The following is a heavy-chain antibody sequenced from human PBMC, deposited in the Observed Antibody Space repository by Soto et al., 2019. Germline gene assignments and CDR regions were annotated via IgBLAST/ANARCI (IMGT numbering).Heavy chain of an antibody. CDR1: GGPISSSSYY. CDR3: ARSMTTVVTLDY. CDR2: IYYSGST. Sequence: QLQLQESGPGLVKPSETLSLTCTVSGGPISSSSYYWGWIRQPPGKGLEWIGSIYYSGSTYYNPSLKSRVTISVDTSKNQFSLKLSSVTAADTAVYYCARSMTTVVTLDYWGQGTLVTVSS. D-gene: IGHD4-17*01. V-gene: IGHV4-39*01. J-gene: IGHJ4*02.